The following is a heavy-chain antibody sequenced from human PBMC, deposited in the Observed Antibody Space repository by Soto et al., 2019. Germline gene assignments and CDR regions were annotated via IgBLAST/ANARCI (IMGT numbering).Heavy chain of an antibody. V-gene: IGHV3-7*01. CDR2: INRYGSEK. CDR1: GFTFSSYW. Sequence: EVQLVESGGGLVQPGGSLRLSCAASGFTFSSYWMTWVRQAPGKGLEWVANINRYGSEKYYVDSVKGRFTISRDNAKNSLDLQMNSLRAGDTGVYYCARDRGESGYDLHDYCGQGIVVTVSS. CDR3: ARDRGESGYDLHDY. J-gene: IGHJ4*02. D-gene: IGHD5-12*01.